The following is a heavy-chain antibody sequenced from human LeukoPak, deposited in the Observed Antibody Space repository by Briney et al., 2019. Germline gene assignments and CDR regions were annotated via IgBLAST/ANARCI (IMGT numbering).Heavy chain of an antibody. CDR2: MNPNSGNT. Sequence: GASVKVSCKASGYTFTSYDINWVRQATGQGLEWMGWMNPNSGNTGYAQKFQGRVAMTRNTSISTAYMELSSLRSEDTAVYYCARGSVGASGYDFDYWGQGTLVTVSS. CDR1: GYTFTSYD. D-gene: IGHD5-12*01. V-gene: IGHV1-8*01. J-gene: IGHJ4*02. CDR3: ARGSVGASGYDFDY.